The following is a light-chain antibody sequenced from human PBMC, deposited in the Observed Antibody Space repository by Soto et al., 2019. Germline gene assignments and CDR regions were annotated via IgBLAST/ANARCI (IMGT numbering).Light chain of an antibody. CDR2: GAF. CDR3: QQYNNLPIT. Sequence: SAAAVSVSTGERATLSCRASQSVSSNLAWYQQKVGQAPRLLIYGAFIRATGIPASFSGSGSGTEFTLTIGSLQSEDFAVYYCQQYNNLPITFGQGTRLEI. J-gene: IGKJ5*01. V-gene: IGKV3-15*01. CDR1: QSVSSN.